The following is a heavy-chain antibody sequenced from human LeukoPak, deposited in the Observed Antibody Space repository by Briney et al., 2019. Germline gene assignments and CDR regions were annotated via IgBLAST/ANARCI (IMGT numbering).Heavy chain of an antibody. CDR3: AKGAFDSSGYYGDAFDM. V-gene: IGHV3-23*01. CDR2: ISGSGGST. CDR1: GFTFTKYR. J-gene: IGHJ3*02. Sequence: GGSLRLSCAASGFTFTKYRMTWVRQAPGKGLEWVSSISGSGGSTYFADSVKGRFTISRDNTKNTLYLQMNSLRAEDTAVYYCAKGAFDSSGYYGDAFDMWGRGTMVTVSS. D-gene: IGHD3-22*01.